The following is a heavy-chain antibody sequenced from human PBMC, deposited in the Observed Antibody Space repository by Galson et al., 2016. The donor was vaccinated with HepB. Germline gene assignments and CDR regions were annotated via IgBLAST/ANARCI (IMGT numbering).Heavy chain of an antibody. CDR2: ISYGGGNT. CDR1: GFSFNSYA. J-gene: IGHJ6*02. D-gene: IGHD4-23*01. Sequence: SLRLSCAASGFSFNSYAINWVRQAPGKGLEWVASISYGGGNTYYADSVKGRFTISRDNSKNTLYLQMNSLRPEDTAVYYCARCEDYGGTYSYSYYGMDVWGQGTTVTVSS. CDR3: ARCEDYGGTYSYSYYGMDV. V-gene: IGHV3-30-3*01.